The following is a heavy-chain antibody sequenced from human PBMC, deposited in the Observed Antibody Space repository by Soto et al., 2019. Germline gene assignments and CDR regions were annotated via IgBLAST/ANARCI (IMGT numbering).Heavy chain of an antibody. V-gene: IGHV4-31*03. J-gene: IGHJ4*02. D-gene: IGHD2-2*01. CDR2: ISYSGSS. CDR3: ARATPAGSADF. CDR1: GGSISSGGYY. Sequence: PSETLSRTCTVSGGSISSGGYYWRWIRQHPGKGLEWIAYISYSGSSYSNPSLKSRVTISADTSRNQFSLRLTSVTAAYTAVYFCARATPAGSADFWGQGTLVTVS.